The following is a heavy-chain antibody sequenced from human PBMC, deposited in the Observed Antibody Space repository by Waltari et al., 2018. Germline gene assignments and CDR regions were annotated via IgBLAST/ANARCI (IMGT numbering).Heavy chain of an antibody. CDR3: ARGPNTGSFDY. Sequence: QVQLVQSGAEVKKPGASVKVSCKPSGYTFTAYWIHWMRRAPGQGREWVGGINPTSGDTKSAQKFQGRVTMTRETSISTVYMELNWLTSGDTTVYYCARGPNTGSFDYWGQGTLITVSS. CDR1: GYTFTAYW. J-gene: IGHJ4*02. D-gene: IGHD1-26*01. CDR2: INPTSGDT. V-gene: IGHV1-2*02.